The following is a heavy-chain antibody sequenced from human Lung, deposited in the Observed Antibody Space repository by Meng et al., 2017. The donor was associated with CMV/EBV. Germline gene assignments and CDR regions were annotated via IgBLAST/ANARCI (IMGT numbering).Heavy chain of an antibody. D-gene: IGHD2-2*01. CDR3: AREGAVPADISHFHH. V-gene: IGHV3-74*01. CDR2: INSDGSST. CDR1: GFTFSSYW. Sequence: GGSXRLXXAASGFTFSSYWMHWVRQAPGKGLVWVSRINSDGSSTSYADSVKGRFTISRDNAKNTLYLQTNSLRAEDTAVYYCAREGAVPADISHFHHWGQGTXVTVAS. J-gene: IGHJ1*01.